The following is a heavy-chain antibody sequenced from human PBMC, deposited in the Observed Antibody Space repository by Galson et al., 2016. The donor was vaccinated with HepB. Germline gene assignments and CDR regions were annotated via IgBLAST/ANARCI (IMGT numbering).Heavy chain of an antibody. D-gene: IGHD3-10*01. CDR2: ISAYNGDT. CDR1: GNTFSSYG. V-gene: IGHV1-18*01. Sequence: CKASGNTFSSYGISWVRQAPGQGLEWMGWISAYNGDTSYAQNLQGRVSMTTDTSRSTAYMELRSLRFDDTAVYYCARFESISSDFDHWGQGTLVTVSS. J-gene: IGHJ4*02. CDR3: ARFESISSDFDH.